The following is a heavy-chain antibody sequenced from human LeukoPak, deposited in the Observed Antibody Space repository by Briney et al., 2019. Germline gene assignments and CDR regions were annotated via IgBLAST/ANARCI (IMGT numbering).Heavy chain of an antibody. J-gene: IGHJ4*02. D-gene: IGHD2-15*01. CDR3: AMIGGGRFAALIRKTFDY. Sequence: GSLRLSCVASGFTFSSFAMSWVRQAPGKGLEWIGEINHSGSTNYNPSLKSRVTISVDTSKNQFSLKLSSVTAADTAVYYCAMIGGGRFAALIRKTFDYWGQGTLVTVSS. CDR2: INHSGST. V-gene: IGHV4-34*08. CDR1: GFTFSSFA.